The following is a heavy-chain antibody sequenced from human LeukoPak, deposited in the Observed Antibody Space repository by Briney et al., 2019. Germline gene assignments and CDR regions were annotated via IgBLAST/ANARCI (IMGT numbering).Heavy chain of an antibody. J-gene: IGHJ3*02. V-gene: IGHV1-46*01. CDR2: INPSGGST. D-gene: IGHD3-3*01. CDR1: GYTFTSYY. Sequence: ASVKVSCKASGYTFTSYYMHWVRQAPGQGLEWMGIINPSGGSTSYAQKFQGRVTMTRNTSISTAYMELSSLRSEDTAVYYCARGPYDFWSGYAFDIWGQGTMVTVSS. CDR3: ARGPYDFWSGYAFDI.